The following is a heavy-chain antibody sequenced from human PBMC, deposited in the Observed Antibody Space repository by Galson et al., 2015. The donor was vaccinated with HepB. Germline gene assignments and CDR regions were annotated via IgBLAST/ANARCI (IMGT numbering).Heavy chain of an antibody. D-gene: IGHD3-3*01. CDR1: GASLSRYY. CDR3: AGPCTSGYYYGAFDI. CDR2: ISYSGST. V-gene: IGHV4-59*08. J-gene: IGHJ3*02. Sequence: SETLSLTCTVSGASLSRYYWTWIRRPPGKVLEYIGYISYSGSTNYNPSLKSRVTISADTSKNQFSLKMTSVTDADTAVYYCAGPCTSGYYYGAFDIWGHGTMVTVSS.